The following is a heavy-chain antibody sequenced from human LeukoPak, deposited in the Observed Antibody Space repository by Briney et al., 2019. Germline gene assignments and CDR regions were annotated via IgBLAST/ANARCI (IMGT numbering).Heavy chain of an antibody. J-gene: IGHJ4*02. CDR3: ARGSRGVVTAKLSGYYFDY. CDR2: ITSSSSYI. V-gene: IGHV3-21*01. CDR1: GFTFSTYT. Sequence: GGSLRLSCAASGFTFSTYTMNWVRQAPGKGLEWVSSITSSSSYIYYADSVKGRFTISRDNAKNSLYLQMNSLRAEDTAVYYCARGSRGVVTAKLSGYYFDYWGQGTLVTVSS. D-gene: IGHD2-21*02.